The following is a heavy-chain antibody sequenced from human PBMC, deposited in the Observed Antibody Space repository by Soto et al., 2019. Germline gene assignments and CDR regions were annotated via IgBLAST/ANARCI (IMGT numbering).Heavy chain of an antibody. CDR2: IYYSGST. D-gene: IGHD3-10*01. Sequence: TSETLSLTCTVSGGSVSSGSFYYNWIRQPPGKGLEWIGYIYYSGSTNYNPSLKSRVTISVDTSKNQFSLKLSSVAAADTAVYYCARHRGPMVRGVISNWFDPWGQGTLVTVSS. V-gene: IGHV4-61*01. CDR1: GGSVSSGSFY. CDR3: ARHRGPMVRGVISNWFDP. J-gene: IGHJ5*02.